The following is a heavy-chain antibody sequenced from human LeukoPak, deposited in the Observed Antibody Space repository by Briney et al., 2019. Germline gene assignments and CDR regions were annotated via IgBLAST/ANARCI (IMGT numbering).Heavy chain of an antibody. CDR2: IYISGST. CDR1: VGSNSSYY. V-gene: IGHV4-4*07. D-gene: IGHD3-10*01. J-gene: IGHJ4*02. Sequence: SETLSLTCTVSVGSNSSYYWTWIRQPAGKGLEWIGRIYISGSTNYNPSLKSRVTMSVDTSKNQFSLKLSSVTAADTAVYYCARDRDYYGSGSYDYWGQGTLVTVPS. CDR3: ARDRDYYGSGSYDY.